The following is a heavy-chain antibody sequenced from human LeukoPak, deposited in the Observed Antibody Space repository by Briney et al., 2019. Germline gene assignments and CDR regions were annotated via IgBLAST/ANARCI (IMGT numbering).Heavy chain of an antibody. V-gene: IGHV4-59*01. D-gene: IGHD3-10*02. CDR3: ARSTGTTMFVDY. Sequence: PAETLSLTCTVSGGSISPYYWSWIRQPPGKGLEWLGYIYYSGNTDYNPSLKSRVAISVDRSKNQFSLKLRTVTAADTAVYYCARSTGTTMFVDYWGQGTLVTVSS. CDR2: IYYSGNT. J-gene: IGHJ4*02. CDR1: GGSISPYY.